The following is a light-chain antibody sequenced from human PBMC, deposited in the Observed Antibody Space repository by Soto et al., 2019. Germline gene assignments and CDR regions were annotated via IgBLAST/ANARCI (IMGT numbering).Light chain of an antibody. CDR2: DVS. CDR3: SSYAGGYNWV. V-gene: IGLV2-8*01. CDR1: SSDVGGYKY. Sequence: QSALTQPPSASGSPGQSVTISCTGTSSDVGGYKYVSWYQQHPGKAPKLLIYDVSKRPSGVPDRFSGSKSGNTASLTVSGLQAADEADYYCSSYAGGYNWVFGGGTKVTVL. J-gene: IGLJ3*02.